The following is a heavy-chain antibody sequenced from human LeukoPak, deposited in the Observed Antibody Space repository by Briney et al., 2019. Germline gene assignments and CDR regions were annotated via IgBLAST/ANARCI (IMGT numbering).Heavy chain of an antibody. CDR1: GYTFTSYD. Sequence: GASVKVSCKASGYTFTSYDINWVRQATGQGLEWMGWMNPNSGNTGYAQKFQGRVTMTRNTSMSTAYMELSSLRSEDTAVYYCARGSRILWFGELPPYYYYGMDVWGQGTTVTVSS. V-gene: IGHV1-8*01. CDR3: ARGSRILWFGELPPYYYYGMDV. D-gene: IGHD3-10*01. CDR2: MNPNSGNT. J-gene: IGHJ6*02.